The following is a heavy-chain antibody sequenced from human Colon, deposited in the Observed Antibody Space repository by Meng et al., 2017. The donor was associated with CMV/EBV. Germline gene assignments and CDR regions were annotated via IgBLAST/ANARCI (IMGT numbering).Heavy chain of an antibody. CDR3: AKSRSSTPGIVDD. CDR1: GVSVPSGAYH. D-gene: IGHD2/OR15-2a*01. CDR2: IYDTGIT. J-gene: IGHJ4*02. Sequence: QVERQGAGPGLGKPSWTLSLTCLVPGVSVPSGAYHWSWLRRSPGKGLEWIGYIYDTGITIYNPSLKSRVTIFLETSKNQFSLNLNSMTTADTAVYYCAKSRSSTPGIVDDWGQGTLVTVSS. V-gene: IGHV4-61*08.